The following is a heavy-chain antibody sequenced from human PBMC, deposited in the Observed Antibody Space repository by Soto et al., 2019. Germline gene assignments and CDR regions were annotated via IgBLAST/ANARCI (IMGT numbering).Heavy chain of an antibody. CDR1: GFTFSSYG. J-gene: IGHJ4*02. D-gene: IGHD3-22*01. Sequence: QVQLVESGGGVVQPGRSLRLSCAASGFTFSSYGMHWVRQAPGKGLEWVAVISYDGSNKYYADSVKGRFTISRDNSKNTLYLQMNSLRAEDTAVYYCANDYYDCSGYPYFSYGGQGTLVT. CDR2: ISYDGSNK. CDR3: ANDYYDCSGYPYFSY. V-gene: IGHV3-30*18.